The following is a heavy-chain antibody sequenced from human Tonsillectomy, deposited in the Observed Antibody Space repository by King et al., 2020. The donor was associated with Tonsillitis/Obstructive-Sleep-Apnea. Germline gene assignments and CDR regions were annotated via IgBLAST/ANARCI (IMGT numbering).Heavy chain of an antibody. D-gene: IGHD4-11*01. Sequence: VQLVESGGGLVQPGGSLRLSCAASGFTFSSYAMSWVRQAPGKGLEWVSSISGSGGSTYYADSVDGRFTISRDNSKNTLYLQMNSLRAEDTAVYYCAKMVRPHDYRNDEGYYMDVWGKGTTVTVSS. J-gene: IGHJ6*03. CDR3: AKMVRPHDYRNDEGYYMDV. CDR2: ISGSGGST. V-gene: IGHV3-23*04. CDR1: GFTFSSYA.